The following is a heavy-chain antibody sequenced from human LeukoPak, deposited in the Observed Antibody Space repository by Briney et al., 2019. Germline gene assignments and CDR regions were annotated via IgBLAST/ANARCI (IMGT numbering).Heavy chain of an antibody. CDR2: ISAYNGNT. V-gene: IGHV1-18*01. D-gene: IGHD3-22*01. CDR3: ARGHRTSLDYYDSSGYSPPDY. J-gene: IGHJ4*02. Sequence: ASVKVSCKASGYTFTSYGISWVRQAPGQGLEWMGWISAYNGNTNYAQKLQGRVTMTTDTSTSTAYMELSSLRSDDTAVYYCARGHRTSLDYYDSSGYSPPDYWGQGTLVTVSS. CDR1: GYTFTSYG.